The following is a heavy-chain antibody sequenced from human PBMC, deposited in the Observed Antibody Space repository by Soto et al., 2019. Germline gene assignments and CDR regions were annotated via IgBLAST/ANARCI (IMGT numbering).Heavy chain of an antibody. V-gene: IGHV4-34*01. CDR3: ARGLRPLYGSGSYYLSPDFDY. CDR2: INHSGST. Sequence: SETLSLTCAVYGGSFSGYYWSWIRQPPGKGLEWIGEINHSGSTNYNPSLKSRVTISVDTSKNQFSLKLSSVTAADTAVYYCARGLRPLYGSGSYYLSPDFDYWGQGTLDTVSS. CDR1: GGSFSGYY. J-gene: IGHJ4*02. D-gene: IGHD3-10*01.